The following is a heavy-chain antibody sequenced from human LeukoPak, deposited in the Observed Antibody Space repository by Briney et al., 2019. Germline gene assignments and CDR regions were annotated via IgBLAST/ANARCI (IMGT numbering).Heavy chain of an antibody. V-gene: IGHV1-46*01. Sequence: ASVKVSCKASGYTFTSYYMHWVRQAPGQGLEWIGIINPSAGSTSYAQKFQGRVTMTRDMSTSTVYMDLSSLRSEDTAVYYCASPPKADSSSWSDYWGQGTLVTVSS. J-gene: IGHJ4*02. CDR1: GYTFTSYY. CDR2: INPSAGST. CDR3: ASPPKADSSSWSDY. D-gene: IGHD6-13*01.